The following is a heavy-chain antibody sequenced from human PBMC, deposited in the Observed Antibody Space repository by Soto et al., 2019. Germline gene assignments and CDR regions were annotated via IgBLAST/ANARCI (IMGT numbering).Heavy chain of an antibody. CDR3: ATSGTGTTLSSNWLDT. J-gene: IGHJ5*02. V-gene: IGHV4-34*01. CDR2: INHSGST. D-gene: IGHD1-1*01. Sequence: SETLSLTCAVYGGSFSGYYWSWIRQPPGKGLEWIGEINHSGSTNYNPSLKSRVTISVDTSKNQFSLKLSSVTAADTAVYYCATSGTGTTLSSNWLDTWGQGNLVTASP. CDR1: GGSFSGYY.